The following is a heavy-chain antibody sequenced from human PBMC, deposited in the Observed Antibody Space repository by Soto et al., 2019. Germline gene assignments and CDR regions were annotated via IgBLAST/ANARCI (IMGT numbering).Heavy chain of an antibody. Sequence: ASVKVSCKASGCTFDIYGISWVRQVPGKGPEWMGWISADNGDTKYAQRMQGRVTMTTDTATSTAYMELRSLRSDDTAVYYCARDRSYYYDSSGYPFDFWGQGSLVTVSS. J-gene: IGHJ4*02. CDR1: GCTFDIYG. D-gene: IGHD3-22*01. CDR3: ARDRSYYYDSSGYPFDF. V-gene: IGHV1-18*01. CDR2: ISADNGDT.